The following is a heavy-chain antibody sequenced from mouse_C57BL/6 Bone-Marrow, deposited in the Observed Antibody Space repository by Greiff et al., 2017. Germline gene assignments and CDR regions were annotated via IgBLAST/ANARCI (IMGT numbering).Heavy chain of an antibody. CDR3: SPYYGSSLAWFAY. Sequence: QVQLQQPGAELVKPGASVKLSCKASGYTFTSYWMQWVKQRPGQGLEWIGEIDPSDSYTNYNQKFKGKATLTVDTSSSTAYMQLSSLTSEYSAVYYCSPYYGSSLAWFAYWGQGTLVTVSA. CDR2: IDPSDSYT. CDR1: GYTFTSYW. D-gene: IGHD1-1*01. J-gene: IGHJ3*01. V-gene: IGHV1-50*01.